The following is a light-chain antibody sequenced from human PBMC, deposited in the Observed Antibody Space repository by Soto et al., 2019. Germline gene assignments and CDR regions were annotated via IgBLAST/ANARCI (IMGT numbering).Light chain of an antibody. CDR1: QTISSN. Sequence: DIQTPQSPSSLSASVGHRATITCCARQTISSNLNCYHQRPGQPPHLLTYAASNLQSGVPSRFSGRGSGTDFTFSSGSLQPEDFPTYYCKRSYSTPPGTFSVGTKV. V-gene: IGKV1-39*01. CDR2: AAS. J-gene: IGKJ4*02. CDR3: KRSYSTPPGT.